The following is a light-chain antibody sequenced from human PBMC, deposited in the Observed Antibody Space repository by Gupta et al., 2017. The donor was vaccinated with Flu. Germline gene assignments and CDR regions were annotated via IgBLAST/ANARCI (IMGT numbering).Light chain of an antibody. CDR1: SGINVGTSK. Sequence: TLRSGINVGTSKIYWYQQKPRSPPQYLPTYKSDSDKQQGSGVPSRFSGSKDASANAGILLISGLQSEDEADYYCMIWHSSAWVFGGGTKLTVL. J-gene: IGLJ2*01. CDR2: YKSDSDK. CDR3: MIWHSSAWV. V-gene: IGLV5-45*01.